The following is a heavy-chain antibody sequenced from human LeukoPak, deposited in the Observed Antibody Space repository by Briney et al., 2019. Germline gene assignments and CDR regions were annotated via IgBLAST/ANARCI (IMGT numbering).Heavy chain of an antibody. D-gene: IGHD4-23*01. Sequence: GGSLRLSCAASGFTFSSYAMYWVRQAPGKGLEWVSVIRGSGRTTYYADSVKGRFTISRDNSRNTLYLQMNSLRAEDTAVYYCARDARDGYGGNPFDYWGQGTLVTVSS. V-gene: IGHV3-23*01. CDR2: IRGSGRTT. CDR1: GFTFSSYA. J-gene: IGHJ4*02. CDR3: ARDARDGYGGNPFDY.